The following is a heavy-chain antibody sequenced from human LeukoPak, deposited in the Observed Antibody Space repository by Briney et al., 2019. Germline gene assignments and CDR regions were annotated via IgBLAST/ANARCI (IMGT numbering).Heavy chain of an antibody. V-gene: IGHV4-30-2*01. J-gene: IGHJ1*01. Sequence: SQTLSLTCAVSGGSISSGGYSWSWIRQPPGKGLEWIGYIYHSGSTYYNPSLKSRVTISVDRSKNQFSLNLSSVTAADTAVYYCARDYGGEYFQHWGQGTLVTVSS. D-gene: IGHD4-23*01. CDR1: GGSISSGGYS. CDR2: IYHSGST. CDR3: ARDYGGEYFQH.